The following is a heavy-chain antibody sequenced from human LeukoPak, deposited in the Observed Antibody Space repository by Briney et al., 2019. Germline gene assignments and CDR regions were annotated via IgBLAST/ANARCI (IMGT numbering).Heavy chain of an antibody. J-gene: IGHJ6*02. CDR1: GYTFSSYA. CDR3: ARPHCSGGSCYSSPNYYYYYYGMDV. V-gene: IGHV1-69*13. CDR2: IIPIFGTA. D-gene: IGHD2-15*01. Sequence: GASVKVSCTASGYTFSSYAISWVRQAPGQGLEWMGGIIPIFGTANYAQKFQGRVTITADESTSTAYMELSSLRSEDMAVYYCARPHCSGGSCYSSPNYYYYYYGMDVWGQGTTVTVSS.